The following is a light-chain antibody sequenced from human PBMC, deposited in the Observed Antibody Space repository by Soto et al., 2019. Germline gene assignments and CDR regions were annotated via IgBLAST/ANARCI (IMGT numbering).Light chain of an antibody. J-gene: IGKJ2*01. Sequence: EIVLTQAPGTLSLSPGDRATLSCRASQTLINTYLAWYQQRPGLAPRLLIYDASTRAPGIPDRFSGSGSGTDFTLTISRLEPDDLATYYCQQYTSYYTFGQGTKLEL. CDR3: QQYTSYYT. CDR1: QTLINTY. V-gene: IGKV3-20*01. CDR2: DAS.